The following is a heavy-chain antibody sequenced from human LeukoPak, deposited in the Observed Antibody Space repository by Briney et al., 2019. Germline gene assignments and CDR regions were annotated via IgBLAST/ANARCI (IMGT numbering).Heavy chain of an antibody. CDR1: GFTFSGYT. CDR2: ISSTSSTI. CDR3: AREEGYYMDV. Sequence: PGGSLRLSCAASGFTFSGYTMNWVRQAPGKGLEWVSYISSTSSTIYYADSVKGRFTISRDNARNSLYLQMNSLRAEDTAVYYCAREEGYYMDVWGTGTTVTVSS. V-gene: IGHV3-48*01. J-gene: IGHJ6*03.